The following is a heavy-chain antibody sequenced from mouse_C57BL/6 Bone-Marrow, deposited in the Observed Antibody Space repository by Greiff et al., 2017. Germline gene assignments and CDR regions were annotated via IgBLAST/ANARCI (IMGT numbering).Heavy chain of an antibody. CDR1: GFTFSDYG. CDR3: ARGWLPAWFAY. V-gene: IGHV5-17*01. Sequence: EVMLVESGGGLVKPGGSLKLSCAASGFTFSDYGMHWVRQAPEKGLEWVAYISSGSSTIYYADTVKGRFTISRDNAKNTLFLQRTSLRSEDTAMYYCARGWLPAWFAYWGQGTLVTVSA. J-gene: IGHJ3*01. CDR2: ISSGSSTI. D-gene: IGHD2-2*01.